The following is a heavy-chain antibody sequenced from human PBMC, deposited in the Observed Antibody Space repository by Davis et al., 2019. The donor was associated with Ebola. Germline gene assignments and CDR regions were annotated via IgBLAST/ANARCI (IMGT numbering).Heavy chain of an antibody. D-gene: IGHD4-11*01. CDR3: ARGAPHTDYPYAFDI. CDR1: GFTFSSYA. J-gene: IGHJ3*02. V-gene: IGHV3-30*04. Sequence: PGGSLRLSCAASGFTFSSYAMHWVRQAPGKGLEWVAVISYDGSNKYYADSVKGRFTISRDNAKKSLYLQVNSLRAEDTALYHCARGAPHTDYPYAFDIWGQGTMVTVSS. CDR2: ISYDGSNK.